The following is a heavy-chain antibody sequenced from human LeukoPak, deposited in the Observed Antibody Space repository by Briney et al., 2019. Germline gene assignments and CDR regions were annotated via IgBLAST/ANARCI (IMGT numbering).Heavy chain of an antibody. J-gene: IGHJ4*02. CDR1: GYSFTSYG. CDR3: ARAAPITMVRGVSLFDY. V-gene: IGHV1-18*01. D-gene: IGHD3-10*01. CDR2: ISVYNGNT. Sequence: ASVKVSCKASGYSFTSYGISWVRQAPGQGLEWMGWISVYNGNTNYAQKLQGRVTMTTDTSTSTAYMELRSLRSDDTAVYYCARAAPITMVRGVSLFDYWGQGTLVTVSS.